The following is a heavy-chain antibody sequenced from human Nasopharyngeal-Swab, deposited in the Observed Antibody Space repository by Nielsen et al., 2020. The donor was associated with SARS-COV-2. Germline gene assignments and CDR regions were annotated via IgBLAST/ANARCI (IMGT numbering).Heavy chain of an antibody. CDR3: ARVRLSGSFYDPFDL. V-gene: IGHV3-21*06. J-gene: IGHJ3*01. Sequence: ESLKISCSASGFDFKSYTMNWVRQAPGEGLQWVSSISSGSSYIFYTDSVKGRFTISRENAENSVVLEMNSLGPEDTGVYHCARVRLSGSFYDPFDLWGQGTMVTVSS. CDR2: ISSGSSYI. CDR1: GFDFKSYT. D-gene: IGHD1-20*01.